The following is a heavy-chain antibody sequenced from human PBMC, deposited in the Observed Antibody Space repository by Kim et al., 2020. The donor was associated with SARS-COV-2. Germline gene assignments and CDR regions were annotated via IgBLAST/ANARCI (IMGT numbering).Heavy chain of an antibody. J-gene: IGHJ6*02. Sequence: SRVTISVDTSKNQFSLKLSSVTAADTAVYYCARSTTVTTFYYYYGMDVWGQGTTVTVSS. CDR3: ARSTTVTTFYYYYGMDV. V-gene: IGHV4-34*01. D-gene: IGHD4-17*01.